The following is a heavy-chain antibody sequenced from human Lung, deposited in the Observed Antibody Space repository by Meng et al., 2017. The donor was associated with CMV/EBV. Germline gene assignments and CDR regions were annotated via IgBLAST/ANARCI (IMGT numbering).Heavy chain of an antibody. CDR2: IKQDGSEK. V-gene: IGHV3-7*01. J-gene: IGHJ6*02. CDR3: ARDYGSRVMDV. D-gene: IGHD3-10*01. Sequence: GESLKISCAASGFTFSSYWMSWVRQAPGKGLEWVANIKQDGSEKYYVDSVKGRFTISRVNAENSLYLQMSGLRAEDTAVYFCARDYGSRVMDVWRQGTTVTVSS. CDR1: GFTFSSYW.